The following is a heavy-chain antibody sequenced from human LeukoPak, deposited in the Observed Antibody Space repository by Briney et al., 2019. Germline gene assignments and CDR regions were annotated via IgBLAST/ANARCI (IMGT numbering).Heavy chain of an antibody. CDR3: ASHYDFWSGCLPAMAGLNNYYMDV. CDR1: CGSISSYY. CDR2: IYYSGTT. D-gene: IGHD3-3*01. Sequence: SATLSLTCTVSCGSISSYYWNWIRQPPGKGLEWIGYIYYSGTTNYNPSLQSSVTISVDTSKNQFSLKLSSVTAADTAVYYCASHYDFWSGCLPAMAGLNNYYMDVWGKGTTVTVSS. V-gene: IGHV4-59*01. J-gene: IGHJ6*03.